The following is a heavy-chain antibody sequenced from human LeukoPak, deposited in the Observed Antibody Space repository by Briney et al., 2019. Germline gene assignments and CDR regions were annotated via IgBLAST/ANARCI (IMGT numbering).Heavy chain of an antibody. D-gene: IGHD6-6*01. CDR3: AKDKYSSSYFDY. V-gene: IGHV3-30*02. CDR2: MRYDGSNK. CDR1: GFTFSSYG. J-gene: IGHJ4*02. Sequence: GGSLRLSCAASGFTFSSYGMHWVRQAPGKGLEWVAFMRYDGSNKYYADSVKGRFTISRDNSKNTLYLQMNSLRAEDTAVYYCAKDKYSSSYFDYWGQGTLVTVSS.